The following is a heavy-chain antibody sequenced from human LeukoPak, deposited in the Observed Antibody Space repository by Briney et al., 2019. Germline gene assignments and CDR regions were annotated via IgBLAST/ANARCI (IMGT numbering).Heavy chain of an antibody. V-gene: IGHV4-34*01. CDR2: INHSGST. J-gene: IGHJ4*02. Sequence: PETLSLTCAVYGGSFSGYYWSWIRQPPGKGLEWIGEINHSGSTNYNPSLKSRVTISVDTSKNQFSLKLSSVTAADTAVYYCARALDILTGTFDYWGQGTLVTVSS. CDR1: GGSFSGYY. CDR3: ARALDILTGTFDY. D-gene: IGHD3-9*01.